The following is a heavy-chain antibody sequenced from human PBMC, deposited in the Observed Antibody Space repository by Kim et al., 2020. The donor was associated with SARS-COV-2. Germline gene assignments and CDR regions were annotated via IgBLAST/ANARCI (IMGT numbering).Heavy chain of an antibody. CDR3: ARKDGSGSYYPVRNTYYYGMDV. CDR1: GYTFTSYG. D-gene: IGHD3-10*01. CDR2: ISAYNGNT. V-gene: IGHV1-18*01. Sequence: ASVKVSCKASGYTFTSYGISWVRQAPGQGLEWMGWISAYNGNTNYAQKLQGRVTMTTDTSTSTAYMELRSLRSDDTAVYYCARKDGSGSYYPVRNTYYYGMDVWGQGTTVTVSS. J-gene: IGHJ6*02.